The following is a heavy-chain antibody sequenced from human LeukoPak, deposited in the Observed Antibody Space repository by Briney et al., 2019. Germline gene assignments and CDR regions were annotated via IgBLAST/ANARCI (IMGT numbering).Heavy chain of an antibody. CDR1: GYTFTSYG. J-gene: IGHJ5*02. CDR3: ARSYYGSGSYSTAWFDP. V-gene: IGHV1-18*01. Sequence: ASVKVSCKAPGYTFTSYGISWVRQAPGQGLEWMGWISAYNGNTNYAQKLQGRVTMTTDTSTSTAYMELRSLRSDDTAVYYCARSYYGSGSYSTAWFDPWGQGTLVTVSS. D-gene: IGHD3-10*01. CDR2: ISAYNGNT.